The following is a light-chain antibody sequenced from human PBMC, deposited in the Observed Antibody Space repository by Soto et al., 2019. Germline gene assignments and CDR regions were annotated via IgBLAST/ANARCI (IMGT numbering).Light chain of an antibody. CDR2: QTS. J-gene: IGKJ1*01. V-gene: IGKV3-11*01. Sequence: EIVLTQSPSTLSSFLSDRFTLSCRASQYINTRLAWYQHRPGQAPRLLIYQTSIRAAGIPARFSASGTGTGFTLTISDVQPEDFAVYYCHQRQSWPRTFGQGTKVDNK. CDR1: QYINTR. CDR3: HQRQSWPRT.